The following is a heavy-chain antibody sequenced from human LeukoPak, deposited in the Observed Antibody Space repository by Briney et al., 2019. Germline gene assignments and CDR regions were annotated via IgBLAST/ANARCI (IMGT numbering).Heavy chain of an antibody. CDR2: ISSSTSYI. V-gene: IGHV3-21*01. CDR3: ARESAGYSSDY. CDR1: GFTFSSYS. Sequence: GGSLRLSCAASGFTFSSYSMNWIRQAPGKGLEWVSSISSSTSYIYYADSVKGRFTISRDNAKNSLYLQMNSLRAEDTAVYYCARESAGYSSDYWGQGTLVTVSS. D-gene: IGHD6-13*01. J-gene: IGHJ4*02.